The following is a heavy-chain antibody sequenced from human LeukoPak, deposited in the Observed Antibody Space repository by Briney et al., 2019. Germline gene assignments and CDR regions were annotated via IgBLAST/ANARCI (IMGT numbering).Heavy chain of an antibody. D-gene: IGHD5-24*01. J-gene: IGHJ4*02. CDR2: IIPIFGIA. CDR3: ARAERWLQLHDY. V-gene: IGHV1-69*04. CDR1: GGTFSSYA. Sequence: ASVKVSRKASGGTFSSYAISWVRQAPGQGLEWMGRIIPIFGIANYAQKFQGRVTITADKSTSTAYMELSSLRSEDTAVYYCARAERWLQLHDYWGQGTLVTVSS.